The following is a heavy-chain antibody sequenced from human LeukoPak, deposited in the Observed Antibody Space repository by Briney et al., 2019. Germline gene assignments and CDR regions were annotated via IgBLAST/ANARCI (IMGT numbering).Heavy chain of an antibody. CDR1: GGSISSSNW. D-gene: IGHD4-11*01. Sequence: SETLSLTCAVSGGSISSSNWWSWVRQPPGKGLEWIGYIYYSGSTYYNPSLKSRVTISVDTSKNQFSLKLSSVTAADTAVYYCARDVTLGDYSNYDVHYYYYGMDVWGQGTTVTVSS. J-gene: IGHJ6*02. V-gene: IGHV4-30-4*01. CDR2: IYYSGST. CDR3: ARDVTLGDYSNYDVHYYYYGMDV.